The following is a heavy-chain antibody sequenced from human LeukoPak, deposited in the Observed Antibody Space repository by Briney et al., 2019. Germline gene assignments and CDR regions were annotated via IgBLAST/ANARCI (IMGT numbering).Heavy chain of an antibody. J-gene: IGHJ4*02. CDR2: IRYDGSNK. Sequence: GGSLRLSCAASGFTFSSYAMSWVRQAPGKGLEWVAFIRYDGSNKYYADSVKGRFTVSRDNGKNSLFMQMNSLRAEDTAIYYCVRVRGGWLGEKTYDYLGQGTLVTVSP. D-gene: IGHD5-24*01. CDR1: GFTFSSYA. CDR3: VRVRGGWLGEKTYDY. V-gene: IGHV3-30*02.